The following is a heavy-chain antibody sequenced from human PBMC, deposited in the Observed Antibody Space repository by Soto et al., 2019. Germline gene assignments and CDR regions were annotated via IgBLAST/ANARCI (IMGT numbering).Heavy chain of an antibody. CDR1: GFTFSSYS. CDR3: AKGLINGRWYAAD. Sequence: GGSLRLSCAASGFTFSSYSMNWVRQAPGKGLEWVSSISSSSSYTYYADSVKGRFTISRDNAKNSLYLQMNSLRAEDTAVYYCAKGLINGRWYAADWGQGTLVTVSS. V-gene: IGHV3-21*04. D-gene: IGHD6-13*01. CDR2: ISSSSSYT. J-gene: IGHJ4*02.